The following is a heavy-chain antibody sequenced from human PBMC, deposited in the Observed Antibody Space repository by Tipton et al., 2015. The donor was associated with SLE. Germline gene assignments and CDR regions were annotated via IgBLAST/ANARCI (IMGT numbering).Heavy chain of an antibody. CDR2: INHSGST. Sequence: TLSLTCAVYGGSFSGYYWSWIRQPPGKGLEWIGEINHSGSTNHNPSLKSRVTISVDTSKKQFSLKLSSVTAADTAVYYCARESSGYMDVWGKGTTVTVSS. J-gene: IGHJ6*03. V-gene: IGHV4-34*01. D-gene: IGHD3-10*01. CDR1: GGSFSGYY. CDR3: ARESSGYMDV.